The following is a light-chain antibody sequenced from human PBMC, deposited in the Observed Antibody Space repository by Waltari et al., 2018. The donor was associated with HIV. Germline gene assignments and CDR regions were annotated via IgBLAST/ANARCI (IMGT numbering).Light chain of an antibody. CDR1: ALPRKY. V-gene: IGLV3-10*01. Sequence: SYELTQPPSMSVSPGQTARITCSGDALPRKYAYWYQQKSGQAPVLVMYEDSKRPSGIPERFSGSSSGTMATLAITGAQVEDEADYYCYSADTSGNHWVFGGGTKLTVL. J-gene: IGLJ3*02. CDR2: EDS. CDR3: YSADTSGNHWV.